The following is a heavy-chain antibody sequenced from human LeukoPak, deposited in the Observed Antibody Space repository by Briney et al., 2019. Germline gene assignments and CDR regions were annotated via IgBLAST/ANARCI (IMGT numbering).Heavy chain of an antibody. J-gene: IGHJ6*04. CDR1: GFTFSSYG. CDR2: IWYDGSNK. D-gene: IGHD6-19*01. V-gene: IGHV3-30*02. CDR3: AKGPAVAGDYYYYGMDV. Sequence: GSLRLSCAASGFTFSSYGMHWVRQAPGKGLEWVAVIWYDGSNKYYADSVKGRFTISRDNSKNTLYLQMNSLRAEDTAVYYCAKGPAVAGDYYYYGMDVWGKGTTVTVSS.